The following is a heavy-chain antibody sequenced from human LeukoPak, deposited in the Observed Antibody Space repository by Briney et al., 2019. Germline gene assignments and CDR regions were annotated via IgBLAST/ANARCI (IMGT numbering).Heavy chain of an antibody. V-gene: IGHV1-69*13. CDR2: IIPIFGTA. Sequence: SVKVSCKASGGTFSGYAINWVRQAPGQGLEWMGGIIPIFGTANYAQKFQGRATITADESTSLAFMELSSLRSEDTAVYYCARRGDCISTSCYNHYYYYFMDVWGKGTTVTVSS. J-gene: IGHJ6*03. CDR1: GGTFSGYA. D-gene: IGHD2-2*01. CDR3: ARRGDCISTSCYNHYYYYFMDV.